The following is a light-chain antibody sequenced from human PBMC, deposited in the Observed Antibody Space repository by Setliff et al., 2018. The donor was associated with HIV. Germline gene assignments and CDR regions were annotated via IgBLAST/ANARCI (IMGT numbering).Light chain of an antibody. CDR2: EVR. Sequence: QSALAQPASVSGSPGQSITIPCTGTTSDVGGYNYVSWYQQHPGKAPKLIIYEVRNRPSGVSNRFSGSKSGNTASLTISGLQAEDEADYYCSSYAISNTLPFGTGTKGTVL. V-gene: IGLV2-14*01. CDR1: TSDVGGYNY. J-gene: IGLJ1*01. CDR3: SSYAISNTLP.